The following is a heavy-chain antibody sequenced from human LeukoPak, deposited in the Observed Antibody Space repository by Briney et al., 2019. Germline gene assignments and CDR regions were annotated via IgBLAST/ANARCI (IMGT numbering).Heavy chain of an antibody. CDR1: GFSFSNYA. CDR3: AKDPQYDSSGYYYEYFDY. V-gene: IGHV3-23*01. J-gene: IGHJ4*02. D-gene: IGHD3-22*01. CDR2: ISGSGHIT. Sequence: PGGSLRLSCAASGFSFSNYAMSWVRQAPGKGLEWVSGISGSGHITNYADSVKGRFTISRDNSKNTLYLQMNSLRADDTAIYYCAKDPQYDSSGYYYEYFDYWGQGTLVTVSS.